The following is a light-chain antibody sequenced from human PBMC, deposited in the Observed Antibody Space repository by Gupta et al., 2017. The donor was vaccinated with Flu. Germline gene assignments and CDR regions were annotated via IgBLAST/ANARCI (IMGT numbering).Light chain of an antibody. CDR2: GTT. V-gene: IGLV1-40*01. CDR1: SSNIGAGYD. Sequence: SSNIGAGYDVHWYRQLPGTAPKLLIYGTTNRPSGVPDRFSGSKSGTSASLAITGLQAEDEADYYCQSYDSSLSVWVFGGGTKLTVL. CDR3: QSYDSSLSVWV. J-gene: IGLJ3*02.